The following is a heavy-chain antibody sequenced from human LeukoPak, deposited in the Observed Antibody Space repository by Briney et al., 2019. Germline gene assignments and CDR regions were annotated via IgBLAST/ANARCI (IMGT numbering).Heavy chain of an antibody. Sequence: GGSLRLSCTASAFTFSSYTMNWVRQAPGKGLEWVSYISSSSSTIYYADSVKGRFTISRDNAKNSLYLQMNSLRAEDTAVYYCARDLGHYYGSGSHHFDYWGQGTLVTVSS. CDR1: AFTFSSYT. CDR2: ISSSSSTI. CDR3: ARDLGHYYGSGSHHFDY. J-gene: IGHJ4*02. D-gene: IGHD3-10*01. V-gene: IGHV3-48*04.